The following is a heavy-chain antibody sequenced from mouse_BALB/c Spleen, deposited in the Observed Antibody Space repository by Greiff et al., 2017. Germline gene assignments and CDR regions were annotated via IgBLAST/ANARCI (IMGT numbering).Heavy chain of an antibody. Sequence: VQLKESGPGLVAPSQSLSITCTVSGFSLTSYGVHWVRQPPGKGLEWLGVIWAGGSTNYNSALMSRLSISKDNSKSQVFLKMNSLQTDDTAMYYCARDGSSYGFAYWGQGTLVTVSA. CDR3: ARDGSSYGFAY. D-gene: IGHD1-1*01. J-gene: IGHJ3*01. CDR2: IWAGGST. CDR1: GFSLTSYG. V-gene: IGHV2-9*02.